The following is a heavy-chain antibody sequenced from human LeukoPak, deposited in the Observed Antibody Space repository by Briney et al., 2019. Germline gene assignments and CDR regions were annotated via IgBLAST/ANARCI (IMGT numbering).Heavy chain of an antibody. Sequence: QAGGSLRLSCAASGFTFSSYAMHWVRQAPGKGLEWVAVISYDGSNKYYADSVKGRFTISRDNSKNTLYLQMNSLRAEDTAVYYCARDHRRWLQLRGAFDYWGQGTLVTVSS. CDR1: GFTFSSYA. CDR3: ARDHRRWLQLRGAFDY. D-gene: IGHD5-24*01. CDR2: ISYDGSNK. J-gene: IGHJ4*02. V-gene: IGHV3-30*04.